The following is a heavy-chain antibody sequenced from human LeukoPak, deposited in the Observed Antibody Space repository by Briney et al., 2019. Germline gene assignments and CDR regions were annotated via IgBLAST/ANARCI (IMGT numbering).Heavy chain of an antibody. D-gene: IGHD2-2*01. CDR1: GYTFTGYY. CDR3: ARSVYCSSTSCYGDFDY. Sequence: GASVKVSCKASGYTFTGYYMHWVRQAPGQGLEWMGWINPNSGGTNYAQKFQGRVTMTRDTSISTAYMELSRLRSDDTAVYYCARSVYCSSTSCYGDFDYWGQGTLVTVSS. J-gene: IGHJ4*02. V-gene: IGHV1-2*02. CDR2: INPNSGGT.